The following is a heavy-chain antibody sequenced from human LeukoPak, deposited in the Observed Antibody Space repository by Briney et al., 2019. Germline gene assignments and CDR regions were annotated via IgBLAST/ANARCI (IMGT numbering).Heavy chain of an antibody. D-gene: IGHD6-13*01. CDR1: GFIFSNYA. J-gene: IGHJ4*02. CDR3: ARTIAARGDY. V-gene: IGHV3-21*01. Sequence: GASLRLSCAASGFIFSNYAMSWVRQAPGKGLEWVSSISSSSSYIYYADSVKGRFTISRDNAKNSLYLQMNSLRAEDTAVYYCARTIAARGDYWGQGTLVTVSS. CDR2: ISSSSSYI.